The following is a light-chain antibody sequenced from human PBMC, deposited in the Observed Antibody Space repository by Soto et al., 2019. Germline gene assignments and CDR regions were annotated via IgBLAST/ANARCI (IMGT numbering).Light chain of an antibody. CDR3: TSYTSISTYV. CDR2: DVT. Sequence: QSVLTQPASVSGPPGQSITISCTGTSSDIGAYNYVSWYQHHPGKAPSLVIYDVTNRPSGISDRFSGSKSGNTASLTISGLLAEDEADYYCTSYTSISTYVFGTGTKVTVL. J-gene: IGLJ1*01. CDR1: SSDIGAYNY. V-gene: IGLV2-14*01.